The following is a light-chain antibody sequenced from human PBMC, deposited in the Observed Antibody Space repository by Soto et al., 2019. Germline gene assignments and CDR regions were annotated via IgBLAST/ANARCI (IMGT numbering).Light chain of an antibody. CDR3: QQRSNGQ. Sequence: EIVLTQSPATLSLSPGERATLSCSASQSVSSYLAWYQQKPGQSPRLLIYDASNRATGIPARFSGSGSGTDFTLTISSLEPEDFAVDYCQQRSNGQFGQGTKVEIK. CDR2: DAS. J-gene: IGKJ1*01. V-gene: IGKV3-11*01. CDR1: QSVSSY.